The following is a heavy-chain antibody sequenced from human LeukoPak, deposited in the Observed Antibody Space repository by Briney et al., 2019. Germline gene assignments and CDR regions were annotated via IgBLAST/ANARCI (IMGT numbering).Heavy chain of an antibody. CDR1: GYTFTSYG. D-gene: IGHD5-18*01. CDR3: ARDQRVTRGYSYGYPYFDY. V-gene: IGHV1-18*01. Sequence: ASVKVSCKASGYTFTSYGISWVRQAPGQGLEWMGWISAYNGNTNYAQKLQGRVTMTTDTSTSTAYMELRSLRSDDTAVYYCARDQRVTRGYSYGYPYFDYWGQGTLVTVSS. CDR2: ISAYNGNT. J-gene: IGHJ4*02.